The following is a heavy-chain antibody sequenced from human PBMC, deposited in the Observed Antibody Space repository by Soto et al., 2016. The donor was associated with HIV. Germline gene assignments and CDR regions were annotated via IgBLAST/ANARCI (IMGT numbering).Heavy chain of an antibody. J-gene: IGHJ4*02. V-gene: IGHV3-66*01. CDR1: GFTVSSNY. Sequence: EVQLLESGGGLVQPGGSLRLSCAASGFTVSSNYITWVRQAPGKGLEWVSVIYSGGSTYYADSVKGRFTISRDNSKNTLYLQMNSLRVEDTAVYYCASNSRGYTYGDFDYWGQGTLVTVSS. D-gene: IGHD5-18*01. CDR2: IYSGGST. CDR3: ASNSRGYTYGDFDY.